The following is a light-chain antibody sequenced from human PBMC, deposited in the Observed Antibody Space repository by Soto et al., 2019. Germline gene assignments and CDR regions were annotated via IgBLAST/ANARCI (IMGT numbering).Light chain of an antibody. CDR3: QQYGSSPRT. CDR1: QSVGGNY. CDR2: GAS. J-gene: IGKJ1*01. Sequence: EIVLTQSPVTLSFSPGAGATLSCRASQSVGGNYLAWFQQKSGQTPRVLFYGASSRATGISDRFSGSGSGTDFTLTISRLEAEDFAVYYCQQYGSSPRTFGQGTKVDI. V-gene: IGKV3-20*01.